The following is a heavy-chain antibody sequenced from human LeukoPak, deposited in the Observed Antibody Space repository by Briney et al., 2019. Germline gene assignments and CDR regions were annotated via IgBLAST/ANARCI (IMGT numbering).Heavy chain of an antibody. CDR3: ARGFGGDP. V-gene: IGHV1-2*02. CDR2: INPNSGGT. J-gene: IGHJ5*02. Sequence: ASVKVSCKASGYTFTPYYLHWVRQAPGQGLEWMGWINPNSGGTNYAQSFQGRVSMTRDTSISTAYMELSRLTSDDTALSYCARGFGGDPWGQGTLVTVSS. D-gene: IGHD4-23*01. CDR1: GYTFTPYY.